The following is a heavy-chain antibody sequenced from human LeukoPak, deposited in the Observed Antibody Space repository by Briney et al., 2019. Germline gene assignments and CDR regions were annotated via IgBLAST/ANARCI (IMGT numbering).Heavy chain of an antibody. CDR1: GYTFTSYD. D-gene: IGHD5-18*01. CDR2: MNPNSGNT. Sequence: ASVKVSCKASGYTFTSYDINWVRQATGQGLEWMGWMNPNSGNTGYAQKFQGRVTMTRNTSISTAYMELSSLRSEDTAVYYCARVSGEGYSYGYGGGIDYWGQGTLVTVSS. V-gene: IGHV1-8*01. CDR3: ARVSGEGYSYGYGGGIDY. J-gene: IGHJ4*02.